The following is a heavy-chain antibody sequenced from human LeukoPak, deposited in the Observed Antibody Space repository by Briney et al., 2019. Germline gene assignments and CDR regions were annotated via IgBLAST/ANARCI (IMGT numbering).Heavy chain of an antibody. CDR1: GYSFTSYW. V-gene: IGHV5-51*01. J-gene: IGHJ4*02. D-gene: IGHD6-19*01. CDR3: ARSSRLYSSGWYFDY. Sequence: GESLKISCKGSGYSFTSYWIGWVRQMPGKGLEWMGIIYPGDSDTRYSPSFQGQVTISADKSISTAYLQWSSLKASDTAMYYCARSSRLYSSGWYFDYWGQGTLVTVSS. CDR2: IYPGDSDT.